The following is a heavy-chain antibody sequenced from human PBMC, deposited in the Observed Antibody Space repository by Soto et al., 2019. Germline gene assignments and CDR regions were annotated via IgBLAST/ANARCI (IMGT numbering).Heavy chain of an antibody. CDR2: IYYSGST. J-gene: IGHJ4*02. CDR1: GGSISSYY. Sequence: QVQLQESGPGLVKPSETLSLTCTVSGGSISSYYWSWIRQPPGKGLEWIGYIYYSGSTNYNPSLKSRVTISVDTSKNQFSLKLSSVTAADTAVYYCARETGYCSGGSCYSGFDYWGQGTLVTVSS. CDR3: ARETGYCSGGSCYSGFDY. D-gene: IGHD2-15*01. V-gene: IGHV4-59*01.